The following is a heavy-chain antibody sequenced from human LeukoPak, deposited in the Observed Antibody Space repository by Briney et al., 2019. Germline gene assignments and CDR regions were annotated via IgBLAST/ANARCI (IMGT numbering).Heavy chain of an antibody. D-gene: IGHD6-19*01. V-gene: IGHV1-2*04. J-gene: IGHJ6*02. CDR1: GYTFTGYY. CDR2: INPNSGGT. CDR3: ARDPGYSSGWYLGGYYYYYGMDV. Sequence: ASVKVSCKASGYTFTGYYMHWVRQAPGQGLEWMGWINPNSGGTNYAQKFQGWVTMTRDTSISTAYMELSRLRSDDTVVYYCARDPGYSSGWYLGGYYYYYGMDVWGQGTTVTVSS.